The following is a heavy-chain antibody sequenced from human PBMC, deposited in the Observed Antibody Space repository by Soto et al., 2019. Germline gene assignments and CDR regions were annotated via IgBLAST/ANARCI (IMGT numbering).Heavy chain of an antibody. V-gene: IGHV4-38-2*01. CDR2: IYYGGTT. D-gene: IGHD2-15*01. CDR3: ARGWYYFDF. J-gene: IGHJ4*02. Sequence: LSLTCDVSVEPMTGGYYWGWIRQSPGKGLEWIGSIYYGGTTYYNSSLRSRLAISIDTSKNQFSLRLSSVTAADTALYYCARGWYYFDFWGQGTLVTVSS. CDR1: VEPMTGGYY.